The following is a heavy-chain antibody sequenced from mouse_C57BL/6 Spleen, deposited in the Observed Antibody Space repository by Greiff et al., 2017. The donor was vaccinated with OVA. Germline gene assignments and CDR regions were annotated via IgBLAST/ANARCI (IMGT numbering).Heavy chain of an antibody. J-gene: IGHJ4*01. Sequence: EVKVVESGGGLVKPGGSLKLSCAASGFTFSSYAMSWVRQTPEKRLEWVATISDGGSYTYYPDNVKGRFTISRDNAKNNLYLQMSHLKSEDTAMYYCARENDYDPYYAMDYWGQGTSVTVSS. CDR3: ARENDYDPYYAMDY. CDR2: ISDGGSYT. CDR1: GFTFSSYA. V-gene: IGHV5-4*01. D-gene: IGHD2-4*01.